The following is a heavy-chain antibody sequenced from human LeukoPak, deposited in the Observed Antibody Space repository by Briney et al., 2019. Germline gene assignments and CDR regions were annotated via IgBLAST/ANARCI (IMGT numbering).Heavy chain of an antibody. CDR1: GYTFTSYG. D-gene: IGHD6-6*01. Sequence: ASVKVSSTASGYTFTSYGISWVRQAPGQGLEWMGWISAYNGNTNYAQKLQGRVTITTDTSTSTAYMELRSLRSDDTAVYYCARDVTYYSSSYYFDYWGQGTLVTVSS. CDR3: ARDVTYYSSSYYFDY. V-gene: IGHV1-18*01. J-gene: IGHJ4*02. CDR2: ISAYNGNT.